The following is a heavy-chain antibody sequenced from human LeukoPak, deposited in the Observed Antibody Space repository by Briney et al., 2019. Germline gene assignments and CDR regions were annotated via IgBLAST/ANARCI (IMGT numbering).Heavy chain of an antibody. V-gene: IGHV4-34*01. CDR3: ARSRLHPIIFDY. CDR1: GGXFGGYY. J-gene: IGHJ4*02. Sequence: SETLSLTCAVYGGXFGGYYCSWIRQPPGKGLEWIGEINHSGSTNYNPSLKSRVTISVDTSKTQFSLKLSSVTAADTAVYYCARSRLHPIIFDYWGQGTLVTVSS. D-gene: IGHD5-24*01. CDR2: INHSGST.